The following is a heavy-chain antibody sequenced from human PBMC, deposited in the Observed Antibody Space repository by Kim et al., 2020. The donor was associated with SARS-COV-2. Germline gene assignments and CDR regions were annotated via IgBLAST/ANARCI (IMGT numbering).Heavy chain of an antibody. CDR1: GFTFSSYA. J-gene: IGHJ4*01. Sequence: GGSLRLSCAASGFTFSSYAMHWVRQAPGKGLEWVAVISYDGSNKYYADSVKGRFTISRDNSKNTLYLQMNSLRAEDTAVYYCAREGAGGSCSGGSCYWG. V-gene: IGHV3-30*04. CDR3: AREGAGGSCSGGSCY. CDR2: ISYDGSNK. D-gene: IGHD2-15*01.